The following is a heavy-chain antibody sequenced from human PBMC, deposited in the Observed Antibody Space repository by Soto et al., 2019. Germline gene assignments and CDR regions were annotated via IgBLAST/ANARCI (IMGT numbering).Heavy chain of an antibody. V-gene: IGHV4-61*01. CDR1: GGSVSSGSYY. J-gene: IGHJ5*02. CDR3: AREVVVVVPAAIHWFDP. Sequence: PSETLSLTCTVSGGSVSSGSYYWSWIRQPPGKGLEWIGYIYYSGSTNYNPSLKSRVTISVDTSKNQFSLKLSSVTAADTAVYYCAREVVVVVPAAIHWFDPCGHGTLVTVSP. CDR2: IYYSGST. D-gene: IGHD2-2*01.